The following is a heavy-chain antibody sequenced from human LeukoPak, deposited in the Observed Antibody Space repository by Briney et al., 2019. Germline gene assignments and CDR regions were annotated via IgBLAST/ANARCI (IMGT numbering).Heavy chain of an antibody. D-gene: IGHD1-26*01. J-gene: IGHJ4*02. CDR3: ARSSVGARRRIDY. CDR1: GYTFTSYD. Sequence: WASVTVSCTASGYTFTSYDINWVRQAPGQGLEWMGWMNPNSGNTGYAQKFQGRVTMTRSTSINTAYMELNSLTSEDTAVYYCARSSVGARRRIDYWGQGTLVTVSS. V-gene: IGHV1-8*01. CDR2: MNPNSGNT.